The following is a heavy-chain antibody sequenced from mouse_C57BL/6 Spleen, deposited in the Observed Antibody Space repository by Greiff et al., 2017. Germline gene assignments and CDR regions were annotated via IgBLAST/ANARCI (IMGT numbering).Heavy chain of an antibody. Sequence: VKLQEPGPGLVAPSPSLSITCTVSGFSFTSYWVSWVRQPPGQGLEWLGVICGDGSTNNHSASISRLSINKDNSKSQVCLKLNSLQTDDTATYYCAKPSYGNYSMDYWGQGTSVTVSS. CDR1: GFSFTSYW. CDR3: AKPSYGNYSMDY. D-gene: IGHD2-1*01. V-gene: IGHV2-3*01. J-gene: IGHJ4*01. CDR2: ICGDGST.